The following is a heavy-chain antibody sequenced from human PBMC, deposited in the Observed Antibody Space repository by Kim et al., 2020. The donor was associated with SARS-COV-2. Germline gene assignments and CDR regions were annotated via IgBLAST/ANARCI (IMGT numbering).Heavy chain of an antibody. V-gene: IGHV5-51*01. CDR2: IYPGDSDT. D-gene: IGHD6-19*01. CDR1: GYSFTSYW. CDR3: ARQGYSSGSVFAFDI. Sequence: GESLKISCKGSGYSFTSYWIGWVRQMPGKGLEWMGIIYPGDSDTRYSPSFQGQVTISADKSISTAYLQWSSLKASDTAMYYCARQGYSSGSVFAFDIWGQGTMVTVSS. J-gene: IGHJ3*02.